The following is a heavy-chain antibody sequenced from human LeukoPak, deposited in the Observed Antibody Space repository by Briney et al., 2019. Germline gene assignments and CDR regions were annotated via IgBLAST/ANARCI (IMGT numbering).Heavy chain of an antibody. CDR3: ASGTAVAGTGVDY. CDR1: GFTFSSYW. V-gene: IGHV3-74*01. CDR2: INSDGSST. Sequence: PGGSLRLSCAASGFTFSSYWMHWVRQAPGKGLVWVSRINSDGSSTSYADSVKGRFTISRDNAKNTLYLQMNSLRAEDTAVYYCASGTAVAGTGVDYRGQGTLVTVSS. D-gene: IGHD6-19*01. J-gene: IGHJ4*02.